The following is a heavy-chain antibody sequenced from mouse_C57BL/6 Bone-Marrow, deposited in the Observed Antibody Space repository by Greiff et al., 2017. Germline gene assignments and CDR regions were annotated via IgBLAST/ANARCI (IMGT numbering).Heavy chain of an antibody. Sequence: LEESGAELARPGASVKMSCKASGYTFTSYTMHWVKQRPGQGLEWIGYINPSSGYTKYNQKFKDKATLTADKSSSTAYMQLSSLTSEDSAVYYCARYGSSSYWYFDVWGTGTTVTVSS. CDR2: INPSSGYT. CDR1: GYTFTSYT. J-gene: IGHJ1*03. CDR3: ARYGSSSYWYFDV. V-gene: IGHV1-4*01. D-gene: IGHD1-1*01.